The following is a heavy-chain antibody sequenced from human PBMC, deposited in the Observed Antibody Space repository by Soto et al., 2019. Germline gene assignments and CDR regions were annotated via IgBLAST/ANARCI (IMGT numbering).Heavy chain of an antibody. V-gene: IGHV3-30*18. CDR3: AKDLHPSGSYVDD. D-gene: IGHD3-10*01. CDR1: GFTFSSYG. Sequence: PGGSLRLSCAASGFTFSSYGMHWVRQAPGKGLEWVAVISYDGSNKYYADSVKGRFTISRDNSKNTLYLQMNSLRAEDTAVYYCAKDLHPSGSYVDDWGQGTLVTVSS. J-gene: IGHJ4*02. CDR2: ISYDGSNK.